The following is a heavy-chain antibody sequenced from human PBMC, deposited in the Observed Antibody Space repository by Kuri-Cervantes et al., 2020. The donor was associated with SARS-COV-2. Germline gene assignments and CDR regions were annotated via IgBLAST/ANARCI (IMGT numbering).Heavy chain of an antibody. CDR3: ARVSRSGYLDY. CDR1: GFTFSNYA. Sequence: LSLTCAASGFTFSNYAMYWVRQAPGKGLEYVSAISSNGDSTYYADSVKGRFTMSRDNSKNTLYLQMGSLRAEDMVVYYCARVSRSGYLDYWGQGTLVTVSS. CDR2: ISSNGDST. V-gene: IGHV3-64*02. D-gene: IGHD3-3*01. J-gene: IGHJ4*02.